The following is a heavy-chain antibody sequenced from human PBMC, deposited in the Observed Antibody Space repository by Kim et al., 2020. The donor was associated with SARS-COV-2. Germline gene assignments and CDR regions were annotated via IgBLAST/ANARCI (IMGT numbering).Heavy chain of an antibody. J-gene: IGHJ6*02. CDR3: AKDLVSSNYYGMDV. D-gene: IGHD2-8*01. V-gene: IGHV1-46*01. Sequence: AQKFRGRVTMTRDTSTNTVEMQLTSLRSEDAATYYCAKDLVSSNYYGMDVWGQGTTVTVSS.